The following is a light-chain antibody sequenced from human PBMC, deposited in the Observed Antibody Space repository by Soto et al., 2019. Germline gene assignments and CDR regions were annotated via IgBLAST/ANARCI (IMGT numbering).Light chain of an antibody. V-gene: IGLV1-47*01. Sequence: QSVLTQPPSASGTPGQRVNISCSGSSSNSGSNYVYWYQQLPGTAPKLLIYRNNQRPSGVPDRFSGSKSGTSASLAISGLRSEDEADYYCAAWDDSLSGLWVFGGGTQLTVL. CDR1: SSNSGSNY. CDR2: RNN. J-gene: IGLJ3*02. CDR3: AAWDDSLSGLWV.